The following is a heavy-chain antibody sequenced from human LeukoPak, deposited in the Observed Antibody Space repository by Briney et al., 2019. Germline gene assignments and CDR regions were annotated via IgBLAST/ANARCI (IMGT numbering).Heavy chain of an antibody. D-gene: IGHD3-3*01. CDR1: GGSISSYY. CDR3: ARLLQYDFWSGYLNYFDY. Sequence: SETLSLTCTVSGGSISSYYWSWIRQPPGKGLEWIGYIYYSGSTNYNPSLKSRVTISVDTSKNQFSLKLSSVAAADTAVYYCARLLQYDFWSGYLNYFDYWGQGTLVTVSS. J-gene: IGHJ4*02. V-gene: IGHV4-59*08. CDR2: IYYSGST.